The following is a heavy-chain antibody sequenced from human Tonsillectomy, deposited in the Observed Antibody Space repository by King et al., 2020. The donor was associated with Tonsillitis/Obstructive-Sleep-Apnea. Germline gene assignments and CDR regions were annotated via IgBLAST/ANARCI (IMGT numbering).Heavy chain of an antibody. V-gene: IGHV5-10-1*03. J-gene: IGHJ4*02. CDR1: GYSFTSYW. D-gene: IGHD5-18*01. CDR2: IDPSDSYT. Sequence: VQLVQSGAEVKKPGESLRISCEGSGYSFTSYWISWVRQMPGKGLECMGRIDPSDSYTNYSPSFQGHVTISTDKSISTAYLQWSSLKASDTAMYFCARAYNYYGHFDYWGQGTLVTVS. CDR3: ARAYNYYGHFDY.